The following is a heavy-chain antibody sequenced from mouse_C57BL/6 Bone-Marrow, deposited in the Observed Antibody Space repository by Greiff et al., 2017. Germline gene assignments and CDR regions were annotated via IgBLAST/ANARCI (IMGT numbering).Heavy chain of an antibody. J-gene: IGHJ3*01. Sequence: EVQLQQSGAELVRPGASVKLSCTASGFNIKDDYMHWVKQRPEQGLEWIGWIDPENGDTEYASKFQGKATITADTTTNTAYLQLSNLTSEDTAVYYCTTREYYYGSSYAGFAYGGQGTLVTVSA. CDR1: GFNIKDDY. D-gene: IGHD1-1*01. CDR2: IDPENGDT. V-gene: IGHV14-4*01. CDR3: TTREYYYGSSYAGFAY.